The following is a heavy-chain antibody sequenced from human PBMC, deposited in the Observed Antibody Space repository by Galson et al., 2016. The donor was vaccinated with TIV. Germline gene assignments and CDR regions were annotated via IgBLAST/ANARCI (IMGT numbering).Heavy chain of an antibody. J-gene: IGHJ3*01. CDR3: ARESETAYDV. V-gene: IGHV5-51*01. Sequence: QSGAEVKKPGESLKISCQSSGYKFSSYWIGWVRQMPGKGPEWMGIIYPGDSDSRKSPSFQGQVTMSVDKSINTAYLQLSSLKASDTAMYYCARESETAYDVRGQWSLVTVSS. CDR2: IYPGDSDS. CDR1: GYKFSSYW.